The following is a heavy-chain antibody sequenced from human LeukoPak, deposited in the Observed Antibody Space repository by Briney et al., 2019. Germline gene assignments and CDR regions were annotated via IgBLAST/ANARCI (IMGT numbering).Heavy chain of an antibody. CDR2: IYYSGST. CDR3: AGPKWVGGWAQFDL. Sequence: NPSETLSLTCTVSGGSISNSSYNWSWIRQPPGKGLEWIGYIYYSGSTNHNPSLKSRVTISVDTSKNQFSLKLSSVTAADTAVYYCAGPKWVGGWAQFDLWGRGTLVTVSS. V-gene: IGHV4-61*01. D-gene: IGHD6-19*01. J-gene: IGHJ2*01. CDR1: GGSISNSSYN.